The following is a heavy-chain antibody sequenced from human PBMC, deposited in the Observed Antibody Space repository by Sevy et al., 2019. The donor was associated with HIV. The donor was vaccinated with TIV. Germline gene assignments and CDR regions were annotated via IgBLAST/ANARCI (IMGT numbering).Heavy chain of an antibody. V-gene: IGHV3-7*04. CDR2: IRHGGGEK. CDR1: GFTFSSYW. D-gene: IGHD6-19*01. Sequence: GGSLRLSCAPSGFTFSSYWMSWVRQAPGKGLEWVANIRHGGGEKYYVDSVKGRFTISRDNAKNSLYLQMDSLRVEDTAVYYCARAIAVGGSGFDYWGQETLVTVSS. J-gene: IGHJ4*02. CDR3: ARAIAVGGSGFDY.